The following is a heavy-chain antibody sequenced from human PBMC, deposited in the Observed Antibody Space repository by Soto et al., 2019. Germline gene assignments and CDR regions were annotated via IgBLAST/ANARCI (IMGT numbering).Heavy chain of an antibody. CDR3: AREYDSSSWYGYYYYYGMDV. Sequence: GSLRLSCAASGFTFSSYAMHWVRQAPGKGLEWVAVISYDGSNKYYADSVKGRFTISRDNSKNTLYLQMNSLRAEDTAVYYCAREYDSSSWYGYYYYYGMDVWGQGTTVTVSS. J-gene: IGHJ6*02. CDR1: GFTFSSYA. D-gene: IGHD6-13*01. CDR2: ISYDGSNK. V-gene: IGHV3-30-3*01.